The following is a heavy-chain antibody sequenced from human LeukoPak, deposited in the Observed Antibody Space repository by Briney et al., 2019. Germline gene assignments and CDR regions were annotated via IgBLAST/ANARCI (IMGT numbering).Heavy chain of an antibody. J-gene: IGHJ4*02. Sequence: GRSLTLSCTASGCTFSSYAMHWIRQAPGKGLEWVADISYDGSNKYYADSVKGRFTISRDTSKNTLYLQMSSLRAGDRAVYYCARDQGYYFDYWGQGTLVTVSS. CDR1: GCTFSSYA. CDR3: ARDQGYYFDY. CDR2: ISYDGSNK. V-gene: IGHV3-30-3*01.